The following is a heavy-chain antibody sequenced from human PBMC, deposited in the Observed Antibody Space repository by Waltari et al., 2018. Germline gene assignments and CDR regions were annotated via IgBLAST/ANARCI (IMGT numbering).Heavy chain of an antibody. D-gene: IGHD6-19*01. CDR1: GFTFSSYA. CDR3: ARGGSGWYLDP. J-gene: IGHJ5*02. V-gene: IGHV3-30-3*01. CDR2: ISYDGSNK. Sequence: QVQLVESGGGVVQPGRSLRLSCAASGFTFSSYAMHWVRQAQGKGLEWVAVISYDGSNKYYADSVKGRFTISRDNSKNTLYLQRNSLRAEDTAVYYCARGGSGWYLDPWGQGTLVTVSS.